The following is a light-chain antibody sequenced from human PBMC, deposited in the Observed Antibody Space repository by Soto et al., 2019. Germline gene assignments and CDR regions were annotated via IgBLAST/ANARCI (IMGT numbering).Light chain of an antibody. Sequence: DIQMTQSPSTLSASVGDRVTITCRASQSIRSWLAWYQQRPGKAPKVVIYDASSLQSGVPSRFSGSGSGTEFTLTISSLQPDDFATYYCQQYDSWPWTFGQGTKVDIK. CDR2: DAS. J-gene: IGKJ1*01. CDR3: QQYDSWPWT. V-gene: IGKV1-5*01. CDR1: QSIRSW.